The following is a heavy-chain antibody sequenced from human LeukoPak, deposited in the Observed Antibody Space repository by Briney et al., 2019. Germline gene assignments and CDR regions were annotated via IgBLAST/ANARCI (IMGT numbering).Heavy chain of an antibody. V-gene: IGHV4-38-2*02. CDR2: IYHSGST. CDR1: GYSISSGYY. D-gene: IGHD3-22*01. CDR3: AGNYYDSSGYSDALDY. Sequence: SETLSLTCTVSGYSISSGYYWGWIRQPPGKGLEWIGSIYHSGSTYYNPSLKSRVTISVDTSKNQFSLKLSSVTAADTAVYYCAGNYYDSSGYSDALDYWGQGTLVTVSS. J-gene: IGHJ4*02.